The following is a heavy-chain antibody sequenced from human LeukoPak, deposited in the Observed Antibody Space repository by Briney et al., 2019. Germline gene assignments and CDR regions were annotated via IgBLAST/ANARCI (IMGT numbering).Heavy chain of an antibody. D-gene: IGHD6-25*01. CDR2: INAGNGNT. CDR1: GYTFTSYA. J-gene: IGHJ4*02. V-gene: IGHV1-3*03. Sequence: ASVKVSCKASGYTFTSYAMHWVRQAPGQRLEWMGWINAGNGNTKYSQEFQGRVTITRDTSASTAYMELSSLRSEDMAVYYCARLKGTRLEGAYYFDYWGQGTLVTVSS. CDR3: ARLKGTRLEGAYYFDY.